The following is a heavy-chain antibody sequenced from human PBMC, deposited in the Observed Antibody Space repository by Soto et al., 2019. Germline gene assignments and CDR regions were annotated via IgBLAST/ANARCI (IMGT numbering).Heavy chain of an antibody. Sequence: GGSLRLSCEASGFNFXSYSMSWVRQAPGKGLEWVSGISGSGGSPYYADSVKGRFTISKDRSKDTLYLQLNSLTAADTAVYDCAKRKEPGYRGAFDSWGQGAPVTVSS. V-gene: IGHV3-23*01. CDR3: AKRKEPGYRGAFDS. D-gene: IGHD5-12*01. J-gene: IGHJ4*02. CDR1: GFNFXSYS. CDR2: ISGSGGSP.